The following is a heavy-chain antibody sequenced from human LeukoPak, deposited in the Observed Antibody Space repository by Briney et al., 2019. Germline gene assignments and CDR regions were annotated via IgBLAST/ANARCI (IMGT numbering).Heavy chain of an antibody. Sequence: SETLSLTCTVSGGSIRSSTYYWGWIRQPPGKGLEWIGSIYYSGNTYYNPSLKSRLTISVDTSKNQFSLRLSSVTAADTAVYYCATQAVAGTFDIWGQGTTVTVSS. CDR2: IYYSGNT. D-gene: IGHD6-19*01. CDR1: GGSIRSSTYY. CDR3: ATQAVAGTFDI. J-gene: IGHJ3*02. V-gene: IGHV4-39*01.